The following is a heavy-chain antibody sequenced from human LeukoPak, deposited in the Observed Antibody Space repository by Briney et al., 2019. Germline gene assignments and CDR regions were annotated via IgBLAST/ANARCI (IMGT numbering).Heavy chain of an antibody. Sequence: GGSLRLSCAPSGFIFTDYGFPWVRQAPGKGREWVAAIWSDATNMFYANSVKGRFFIQREDYQNTVYLEMSSLRAEDTAVYYCAKDAQRGFDYSNSFQYWGQGSLVTVSS. CDR3: AKDAQRGFDYSNSFQY. CDR2: IWSDATNM. CDR1: GFIFTDYG. J-gene: IGHJ4*02. D-gene: IGHD4-11*01. V-gene: IGHV3-33*06.